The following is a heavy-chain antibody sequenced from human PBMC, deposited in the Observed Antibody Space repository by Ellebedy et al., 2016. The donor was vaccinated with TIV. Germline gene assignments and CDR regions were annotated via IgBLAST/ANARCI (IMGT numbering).Heavy chain of an antibody. CDR1: GGTFSSYA. V-gene: IGHV1-69*04. Sequence: AASVKVSCKASGGTFSSYAISWVRQAPGQGLEWMGRIIPILGIANYAQKFQGRVTITADKSTSTAYMELSSLRSEDTAVYYCQISIRGTHYFDYWGQGTLVTVSS. CDR3: QISIRGTHYFDY. D-gene: IGHD2/OR15-2a*01. CDR2: IIPILGIA. J-gene: IGHJ4*02.